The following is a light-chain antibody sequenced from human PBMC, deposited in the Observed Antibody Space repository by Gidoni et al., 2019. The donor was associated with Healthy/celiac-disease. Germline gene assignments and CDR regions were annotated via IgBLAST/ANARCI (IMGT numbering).Light chain of an antibody. Sequence: DIQMTQSPSSVSASVEDRVTITCRASQGISSWLALYQQKPGKAPKLLIYAASSLQSGVPSRFSGSGSGTDFTLTISSLQPEDFATYYCQQANSFPFTFGPXTKVDIK. J-gene: IGKJ3*01. CDR3: QQANSFPFT. V-gene: IGKV1-12*01. CDR1: QGISSW. CDR2: AAS.